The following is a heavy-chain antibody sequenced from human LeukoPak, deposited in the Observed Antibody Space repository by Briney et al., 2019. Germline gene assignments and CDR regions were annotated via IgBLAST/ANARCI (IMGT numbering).Heavy chain of an antibody. CDR1: GYTFTRYF. D-gene: IGHD2-15*01. CDR3: AREGGGGIDIEPSFDY. Sequence: ASVKVSCKASGYTFTRYFIHWVRQAPGRGLEWMETINPSGGSTGYAQKFRGRVTMTRDTSTSTVYMELSSLRSEDTAVYYCAREGGGGIDIEPSFDYWGQGTLVTVSS. CDR2: INPSGGST. V-gene: IGHV1-46*01. J-gene: IGHJ4*02.